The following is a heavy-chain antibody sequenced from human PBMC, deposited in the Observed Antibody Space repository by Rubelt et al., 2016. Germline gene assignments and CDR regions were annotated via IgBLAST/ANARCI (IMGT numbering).Heavy chain of an antibody. CDR3: ARDGPGITVAGYFDF. CDR2: ISGNGRST. V-gene: IGHV3-11*04. Sequence: KSQRGGLEWVSLISGNGRSTYDADSVKGRFTISRDNAKNSLYLQVNSLRPEDTAVYYCARDGPGITVAGYFDFWGQGILVTVSS. D-gene: IGHD6-19*01. J-gene: IGHJ4*02.